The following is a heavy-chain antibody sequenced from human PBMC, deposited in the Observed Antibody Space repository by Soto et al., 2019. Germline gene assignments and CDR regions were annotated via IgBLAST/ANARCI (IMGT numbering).Heavy chain of an antibody. CDR1: GGSVSSGSYY. V-gene: IGHV4-61*01. J-gene: IGHJ6*02. CDR2: IYYSGST. Sequence: QVQLQESGPGLVKPSETLSLTCTVSGGSVSSGSYYWSWIRQPPGKGLEWIGYIYYSGSTNYNPSLKSRVTISVDTSKNQFSLKLSSVTAADTAVYYCARDAHPDYYYYGMAVWGQGTTVTVSS. CDR3: ARDAHPDYYYYGMAV.